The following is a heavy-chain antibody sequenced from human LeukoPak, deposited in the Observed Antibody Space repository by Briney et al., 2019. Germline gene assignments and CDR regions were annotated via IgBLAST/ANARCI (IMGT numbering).Heavy chain of an antibody. J-gene: IGHJ4*02. D-gene: IGHD6-19*01. CDR3: ARSNGWYLDY. V-gene: IGHV3-23*01. Sequence: GGSLRLSCAASGFTFSSYATSWVRQAPGKGLEWVSAISGSGGSTYYADAVKGRFTISRDNSKTTLYLHMNSLRVEDTAVYYCARSNGWYLDYWGQGTLVTVSS. CDR1: GFTFSSYA. CDR2: ISGSGGST.